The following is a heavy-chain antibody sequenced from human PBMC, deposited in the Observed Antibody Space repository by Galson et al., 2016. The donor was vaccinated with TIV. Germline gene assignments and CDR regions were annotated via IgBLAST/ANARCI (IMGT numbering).Heavy chain of an antibody. V-gene: IGHV2-70*11. J-gene: IGHJ4*02. CDR2: IDWDDDI. D-gene: IGHD3-22*01. CDR3: ARTSYYYDSSGYYEGILYFDY. Sequence: PALVKPTQTLTLTCSFSGFSLSTSGMCVSWIRQPPGKALEWLARIDWDDDIYYSPFMKTRLTISKDTSKNQVVLTMTNLDPVDTATYYCARTSYYYDSSGYYEGILYFDYWGQGSRVTVSS. CDR1: GFSLSTSGMC.